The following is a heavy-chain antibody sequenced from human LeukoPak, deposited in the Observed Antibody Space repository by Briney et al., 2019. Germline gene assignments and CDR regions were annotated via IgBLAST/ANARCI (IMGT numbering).Heavy chain of an antibody. CDR1: GYTFTSYY. J-gene: IGHJ1*01. Sequence: GASVKVSCKASGYTFTSYYMHWVRQAPGQGLEWMGIINPSGGSTSYAQKFQGRVTMTRDTFTSTVYMELSSLRSEDTAVYYCARDIISGSRAEYFQHWGQGTLVTVSS. CDR2: INPSGGST. CDR3: ARDIISGSRAEYFQH. V-gene: IGHV1-46*01. D-gene: IGHD3-10*01.